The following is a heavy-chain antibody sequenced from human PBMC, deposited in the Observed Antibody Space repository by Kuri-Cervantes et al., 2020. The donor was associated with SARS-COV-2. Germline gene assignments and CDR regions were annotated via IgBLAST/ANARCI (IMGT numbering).Heavy chain of an antibody. V-gene: IGHV4-39*01. CDR1: GDSISSCCYY. Sequence: SETLSLSCTVSGDSISSCCYYWGWLRQPPGKGLEWIGSIEYSGSTYYNPSLKSRVTISIDKSKNQLSLKLASVTAADTAVYYCARQEWEPGFDPWGQGTLVTVSS. J-gene: IGHJ5*02. CDR3: ARQEWEPGFDP. CDR2: IEYSGST. D-gene: IGHD1-14*01.